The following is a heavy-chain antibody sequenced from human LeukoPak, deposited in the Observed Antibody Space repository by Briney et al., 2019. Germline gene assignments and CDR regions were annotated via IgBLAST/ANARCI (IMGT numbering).Heavy chain of an antibody. CDR1: GGSFSGYY. CDR3: ARGRVSYDSSGYYARFLDY. V-gene: IGHV4-34*01. J-gene: IGHJ4*02. D-gene: IGHD3-22*01. CDR2: INHSGST. Sequence: SETLSLTCAVYGGSFSGYYWSWIRQPPGKGLEWIGEINHSGSTNYNPFLKSRVTISVDTSKNQSSLKLSSVTAADTAVYYCARGRVSYDSSGYYARFLDYWGQGTLVTVSS.